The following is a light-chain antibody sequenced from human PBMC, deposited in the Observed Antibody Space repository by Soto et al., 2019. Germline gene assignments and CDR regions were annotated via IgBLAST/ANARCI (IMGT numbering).Light chain of an antibody. CDR1: SSNIGARYD. Sequence: QSVLTQPPSVSGAPGQTVTISCTGSSSNIGARYDVHWYQQLPGTAPKLLIYGNTNRTSGFTARLSGSESGTSAFLAITGLQAEDEADYYCQAYYSSLSGSVFGGGTKLTVL. CDR2: GNT. CDR3: QAYYSSLSGSV. J-gene: IGLJ2*01. V-gene: IGLV1-40*01.